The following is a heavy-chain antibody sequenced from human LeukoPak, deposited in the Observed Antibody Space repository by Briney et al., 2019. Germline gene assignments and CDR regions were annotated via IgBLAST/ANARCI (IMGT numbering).Heavy chain of an antibody. V-gene: IGHV1-69*04. CDR2: IIPILGIA. CDR3: ARVGRNWNLNWFDP. Sequence: SVKVSCKASGGTFSSYAISWVRQAPGQGLEWMGRIIPILGIANYAQKFQSRVTITADKSTSTAYMELSSLRSEDTAVYYCARVGRNWNLNWFDPWGQGTLVTVSS. D-gene: IGHD1-1*01. J-gene: IGHJ5*02. CDR1: GGTFSSYA.